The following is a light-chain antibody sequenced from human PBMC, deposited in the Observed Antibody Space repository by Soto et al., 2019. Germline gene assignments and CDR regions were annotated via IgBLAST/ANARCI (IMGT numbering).Light chain of an antibody. V-gene: IGKV3-15*01. CDR3: QQYNNWPPGRT. CDR2: GAS. CDR1: QSVSSN. Sequence: EIVMTQSPATLSVSPGERATLSCRASQSVSSNLAWYQQKPRQAPRLLIYGASTRATGIPARFSRSGSGTEFTLTISSLQSEDFAVYYCQQYNNWPPGRTFCHGTKVEIK. J-gene: IGKJ1*01.